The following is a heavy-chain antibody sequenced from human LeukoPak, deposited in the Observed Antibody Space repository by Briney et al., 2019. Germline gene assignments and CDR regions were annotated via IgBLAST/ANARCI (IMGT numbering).Heavy chain of an antibody. Sequence: PSQTLSLTCAVSGGSISSGSYSWNWIRQPPGKGLEWIGYIYHTGNTFYNPSLKSRVTTSVDRSKNQFSLRLTSVTAADTAVYYCARGFFVRENPGSWFDPWGQGTLVTVSP. CDR1: GGSISSGSYS. CDR2: IYHTGNT. J-gene: IGHJ5*02. D-gene: IGHD3-10*02. CDR3: ARGFFVRENPGSWFDP. V-gene: IGHV4-30-2*01.